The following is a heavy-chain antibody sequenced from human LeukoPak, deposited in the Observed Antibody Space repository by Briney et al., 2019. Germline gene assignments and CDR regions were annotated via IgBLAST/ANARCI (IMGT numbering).Heavy chain of an antibody. CDR1: GGSISSYY. D-gene: IGHD6-13*01. CDR3: ARETDLRIAAAVGVL. Sequence: SGTLSLTCTVSGGSISSYYWSWIRQPPGKGLEWIGYIYYSGSTNYNPSLKSRVTISVDTSKNQFSLKLSSVTAADTAAYYCARETDLRIAAAVGVLWGQGTMVTVSS. CDR2: IYYSGST. V-gene: IGHV4-59*01. J-gene: IGHJ3*01.